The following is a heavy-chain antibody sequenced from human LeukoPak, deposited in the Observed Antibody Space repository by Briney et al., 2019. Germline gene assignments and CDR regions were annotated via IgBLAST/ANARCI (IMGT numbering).Heavy chain of an antibody. CDR2: ISSSGSTI. J-gene: IGHJ3*02. V-gene: IGHV3-48*03. D-gene: IGHD2-2*01. Sequence: GGSLRLSCAASGFTFSSYEMNWVRQAPGKGLDWVSYISSSGSTIYYADSVKGRFTISRDNAKNSLYLQMNSLRAEDTAVYYCAVVRALDAFDIWGQGTLVTVSS. CDR1: GFTFSSYE. CDR3: AVVRALDAFDI.